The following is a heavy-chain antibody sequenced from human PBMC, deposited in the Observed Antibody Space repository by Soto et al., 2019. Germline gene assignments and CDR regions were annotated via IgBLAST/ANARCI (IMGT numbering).Heavy chain of an antibody. CDR2: IWYDGSNK. CDR3: ARAPRYSTNGVCRVIDY. D-gene: IGHD2-8*01. J-gene: IGHJ4*02. V-gene: IGHV3-33*01. CDR1: GFTFSSYG. Sequence: PGGSLRLSCAASGFTFSSYGMHWVRQAPGKGLEWVAVIWYDGSNKYYADSVKGRFTISRDNSKNTLYLQMNSLRAEDTAVYYCARAPRYSTNGVCRVIDYWGQGTLVTVS.